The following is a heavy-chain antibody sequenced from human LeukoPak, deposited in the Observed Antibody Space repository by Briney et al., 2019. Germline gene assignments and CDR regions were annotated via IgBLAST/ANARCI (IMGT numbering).Heavy chain of an antibody. J-gene: IGHJ4*02. Sequence: ASVKVSCKASGYTFTGYYMHWVRQAPGQGLEWMGWINPNSGGTNYAQKFQGRVTMTRDTSISTAYMELSRLRSDDTAVYYCARGGSNYDYVWGSYRSINFDYWGQGTLVTVSS. CDR3: ARGGSNYDYVWGSYRSINFDY. CDR2: INPNSGGT. CDR1: GYTFTGYY. V-gene: IGHV1-2*02. D-gene: IGHD3-16*02.